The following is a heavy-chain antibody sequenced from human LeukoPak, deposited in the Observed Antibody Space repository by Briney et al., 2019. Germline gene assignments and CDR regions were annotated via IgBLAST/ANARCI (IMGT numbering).Heavy chain of an antibody. V-gene: IGHV3-23*01. Sequence: PGGSLRLSCVASGFTFSSYAMSWVRQAPGKGLEWVSAISGSGGSTYYADSVRGRFTISRDNSKNTLYLQMNSLRAEDTAVYYCARDRKGSSSHGYWGQGTLVTASS. D-gene: IGHD6-6*01. CDR3: ARDRKGSSSHGY. J-gene: IGHJ4*02. CDR1: GFTFSSYA. CDR2: ISGSGGST.